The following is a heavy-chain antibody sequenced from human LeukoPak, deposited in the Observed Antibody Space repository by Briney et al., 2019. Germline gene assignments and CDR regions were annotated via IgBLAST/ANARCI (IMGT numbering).Heavy chain of an antibody. CDR1: GGSISSSNW. J-gene: IGHJ3*02. V-gene: IGHV4-4*02. D-gene: IGHD5-24*01. CDR3: ARATRDGYNTDAFDI. CDR2: IYHSGST. Sequence: SGTLSLTCAVSGGSISSSNWWSWVRQPPGKGLEWIGEIYHSGSTNYNPSLKSRVTISVDKSKNQFSLKLSSVTAADTAVYYCARATRDGYNTDAFDIWGQGTMVTVSS.